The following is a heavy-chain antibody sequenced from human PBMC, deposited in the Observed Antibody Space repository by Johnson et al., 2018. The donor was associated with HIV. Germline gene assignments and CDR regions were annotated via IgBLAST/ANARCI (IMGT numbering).Heavy chain of an antibody. V-gene: IGHV3-33*05. D-gene: IGHD6-19*01. J-gene: IGHJ3*02. CDR3: ARDKFTGRQWLSYDDAFDI. Sequence: QVQLVESGGGVVQPGRSLRLSCAASGFTFSSYGMHWVRQAPGKGLEWVAVISYDGSNKYYVDSVKGRFTISRDNAKNSLYLQMNSLRAEDTAVYYCARDKFTGRQWLSYDDAFDIWGQGTMVTVSS. CDR1: GFTFSSYG. CDR2: ISYDGSNK.